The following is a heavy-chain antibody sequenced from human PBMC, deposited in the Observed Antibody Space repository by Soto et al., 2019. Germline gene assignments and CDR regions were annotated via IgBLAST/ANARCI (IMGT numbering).Heavy chain of an antibody. D-gene: IGHD3-10*01. CDR3: AAGLMVRGVTPFDY. J-gene: IGHJ4*02. V-gene: IGHV1-58*01. Sequence: GASVKVSCKASGFTFTSSAVQWVRQARGQRLEWIGWIVVGSGNTNYAQKFQERVTITRDMSTSTAYMELSSLRSEDTAVYYCAAGLMVRGVTPFDYWGQGTLVTVSS. CDR1: GFTFTSSA. CDR2: IVVGSGNT.